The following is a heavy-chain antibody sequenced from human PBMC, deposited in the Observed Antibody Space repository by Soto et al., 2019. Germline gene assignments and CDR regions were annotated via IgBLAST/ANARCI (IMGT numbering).Heavy chain of an antibody. J-gene: IGHJ4*02. CDR2: TDYSGNT. CDR3: ARAVGDPLYYLDY. D-gene: IGHD6-19*01. V-gene: IGHV4-59*08. Sequence: QGQLQESGPGLVRPSETLSLTCTVSSDSISSYYWIWIRQSPGEGLEWIGYTDYSGNTNYNPSLKIRVPISGDTSKNQFPLTLSSVTAADTAVYYCARAVGDPLYYLDYWGQGTLVTVSS. CDR1: SDSISSYY.